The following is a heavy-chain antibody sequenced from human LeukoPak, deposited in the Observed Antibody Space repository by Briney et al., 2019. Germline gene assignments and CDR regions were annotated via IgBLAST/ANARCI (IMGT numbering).Heavy chain of an antibody. Sequence: GGSLRLSCAASGFTFSGAWMHWVRQAPGKGLVWVSRINNDGTTTMYADSVKGRFTLSRDNAKNTLYLQMNSLRVEDTAVYYCARVSGPGMNEYFHLWGQGTLVTVSS. CDR3: ARVSGPGMNEYFHL. CDR2: INNDGTTT. CDR1: GFTFSGAW. D-gene: IGHD3-10*01. V-gene: IGHV3-74*03. J-gene: IGHJ1*01.